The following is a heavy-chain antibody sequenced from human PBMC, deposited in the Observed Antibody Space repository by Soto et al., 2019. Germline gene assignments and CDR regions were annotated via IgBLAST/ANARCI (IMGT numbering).Heavy chain of an antibody. CDR2: IIPTLGTT. D-gene: IGHD2-21*02. CDR3: ARDDATHCGDDCYRYFYYGMDV. V-gene: IGHV1-69*13. CDR1: GGSFSKFA. J-gene: IGHJ6*02. Sequence: SVKVSCKASGGSFSKFAINWVRQAPGQGLEWMGGIIPTLGTTDYAHKFQGRVTITADEATRTAYMELSGLRSEDTAVYYCARDDATHCGDDCYRYFYYGMDVWGQGTTVTVSS.